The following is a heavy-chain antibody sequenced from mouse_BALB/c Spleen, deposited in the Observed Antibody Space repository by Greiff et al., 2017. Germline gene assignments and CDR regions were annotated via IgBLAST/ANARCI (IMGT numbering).Heavy chain of an antibody. D-gene: IGHD1-2*01. J-gene: IGHJ3*01. CDR1: GFTFSSYG. CDR3: AREGTTAFAY. V-gene: IGHV5-6-3*01. CDR2: INSNGGST. Sequence: EVQVVESGGGLVQPGGSLKLSCAASGFTFSSYGMSWVRQTPDKRLELVATINSNGGSTYYPDSVKGRFTISRDNAKNTLYLQMSSLKSEDTAMYYCAREGTTAFAYWGQGTLVTVSA.